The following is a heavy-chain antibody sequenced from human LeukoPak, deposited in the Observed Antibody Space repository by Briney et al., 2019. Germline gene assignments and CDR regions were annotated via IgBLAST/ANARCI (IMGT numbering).Heavy chain of an antibody. Sequence: PSETLSLTCAVYGGSFSGYYWSWIRQPPGKGLEWIGEINHSGSTNYNPSLKSRVTISVDTSKNQFSLKLSSVTAADTAVYYCAGTMVRGTRGAFDIWGQGTMVTVSS. V-gene: IGHV4-34*01. J-gene: IGHJ3*02. CDR2: INHSGST. D-gene: IGHD3-10*01. CDR3: AGTMVRGTRGAFDI. CDR1: GGSFSGYY.